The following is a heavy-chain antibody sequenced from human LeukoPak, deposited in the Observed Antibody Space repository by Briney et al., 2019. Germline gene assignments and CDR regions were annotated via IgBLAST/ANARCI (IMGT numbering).Heavy chain of an antibody. CDR2: IYYSGST. J-gene: IGHJ4*02. V-gene: IGHV4-31*03. CDR1: GGSISSGGYD. D-gene: IGHD6-13*01. Sequence: SETLSLTCTVSGGSISSGGYDWSWIRQHPGKGLEWIGYIYYSGSTYYNPSLKSRVTTSVDTSKNQFSLKLSSVTAADTAVYYCARAGDPYSSSWYGYWGQGTLVTVSS. CDR3: ARAGDPYSSSWYGY.